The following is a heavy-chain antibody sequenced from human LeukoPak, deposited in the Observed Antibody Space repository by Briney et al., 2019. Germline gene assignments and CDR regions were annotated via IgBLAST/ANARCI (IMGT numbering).Heavy chain of an antibody. CDR1: GFTFSSYA. V-gene: IGHV3-23*01. CDR3: AKDHYYDSSGPGGY. Sequence: PGGSLRLSCAASGFTFSSYAMSWVRQAPGKGLEWVSAISGSGGSTYYADSVKGRFTISRDNSKNTLYLQMNSLRAEDTAVYYCAKDHYYDSSGPGGYWGQGTLVTVSS. J-gene: IGHJ4*02. D-gene: IGHD3-22*01. CDR2: ISGSGGST.